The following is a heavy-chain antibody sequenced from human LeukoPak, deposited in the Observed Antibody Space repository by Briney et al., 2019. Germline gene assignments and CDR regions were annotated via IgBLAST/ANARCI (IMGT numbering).Heavy chain of an antibody. CDR3: AIRPWDYDSSGFYDY. J-gene: IGHJ4*02. D-gene: IGHD3-22*01. Sequence: PGGSLRLSCAASGFTFTSYAMSWVRQAPGKGLEWVSAISGSGGSTYYADSVKGRFTISRDNSKNTLFLQMNSLRAEDTAVYYCAIRPWDYDSSGFYDYWGQGTLVTVSS. CDR2: ISGSGGST. V-gene: IGHV3-23*01. CDR1: GFTFTSYA.